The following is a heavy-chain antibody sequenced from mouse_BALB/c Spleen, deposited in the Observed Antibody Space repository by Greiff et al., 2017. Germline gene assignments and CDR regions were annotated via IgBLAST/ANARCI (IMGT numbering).Heavy chain of an antibody. V-gene: IGHV1S135*01. J-gene: IGHJ4*01. Sequence: EVQLQQSGPELVKPGASVKVSCKASGYAFTSYNMYWVKQSHGKSLEWIGYIDPYNGGTSYNQKFKGKATLTVDKSSSTAYMHLNSLTSEDSAVYYCARSTMITTREGDAMDYWGQGTSVTVSA. D-gene: IGHD2-4*01. CDR3: ARSTMITTREGDAMDY. CDR1: GYAFTSYN. CDR2: IDPYNGGT.